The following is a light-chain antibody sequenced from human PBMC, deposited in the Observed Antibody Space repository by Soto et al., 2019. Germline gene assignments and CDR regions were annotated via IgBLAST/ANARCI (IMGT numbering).Light chain of an antibody. CDR1: SSDVGGYNY. J-gene: IGLJ3*02. CDR3: SSYAASNNFYFV. CDR2: EVT. V-gene: IGLV2-8*01. Sequence: QSVLTQPPSASGSTGQSVTIPCTGTSSDVGGYNYVSWYQHYPGTAPKLMIYEVTKRPSGVPDRFSGSKSGNTASLTVSGLQAEDEADYYCSSYAASNNFYFVFGGGTKVTVL.